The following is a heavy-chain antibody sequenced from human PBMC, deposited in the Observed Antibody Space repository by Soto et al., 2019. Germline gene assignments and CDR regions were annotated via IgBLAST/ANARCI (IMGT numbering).Heavy chain of an antibody. CDR1: GXSISSGDYY. CDR3: ARGIVGATLDY. CDR2: IYYSGST. J-gene: IGHJ4*02. Sequence: QVQLQESGPGLVXPSQXXSLTCTVSGXSISSGDYYWSWIRQPPGKGLEWIGYIYYSGSTYYNPSLKSRVTISVDTSKNQFSLKLSSVTAADTAVYYCARGIVGATLDYWGQGTLVTVSS. V-gene: IGHV4-30-4*01. D-gene: IGHD1-26*01.